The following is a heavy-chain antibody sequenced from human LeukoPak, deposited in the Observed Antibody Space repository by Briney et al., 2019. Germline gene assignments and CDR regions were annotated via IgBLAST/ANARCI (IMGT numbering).Heavy chain of an antibody. J-gene: IGHJ4*02. CDR2: IRFDGSII. Sequence: GGSLTLAWAASGLTFRNYGMQWVRQPPGKGLEWVAFIRFDGSIIFYADSVKGRFTISRAPSKNTLYLQMNSLIPDDARVEYWARLQGFHTSSYDTSGETLEYGGQGPLVTASS. CDR1: GLTFRNYG. CDR3: ARLQGFHTSSYDTSGETLEY. V-gene: IGHV3-30*02. D-gene: IGHD3-22*01.